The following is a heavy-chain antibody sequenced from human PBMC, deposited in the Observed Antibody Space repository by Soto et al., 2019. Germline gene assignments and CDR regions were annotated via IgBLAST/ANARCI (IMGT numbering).Heavy chain of an antibody. D-gene: IGHD2-8*01. J-gene: IGHJ5*02. CDR2: IYPGDSDT. Sequence: GESLKISCKASGYSFATYWIGWVRQMPGKGLEWMGIIYPGDSDTMYSPSFQGQVIISADLSSTTTYLQWSSLKASDTAIYYCARQHGVDPANGWTDPRGKGTLVTVSS. V-gene: IGHV5-51*01. CDR1: GYSFATYW. CDR3: ARQHGVDPANGWTDP.